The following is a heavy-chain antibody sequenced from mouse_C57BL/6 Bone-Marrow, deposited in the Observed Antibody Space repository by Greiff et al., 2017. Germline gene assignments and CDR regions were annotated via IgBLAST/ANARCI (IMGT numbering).Heavy chain of an antibody. Sequence: QVQLQQPGAELVRPGSSVKLSCKASGYTFTSYWMDWVKQRPGQGLEWIGNIYPSDSETHYNQKFKDKATLTVDKSSSTAYMQLSSLTSEDSAVYCCARGGYERAMDDWGQGTSVTVSS. J-gene: IGHJ4*01. CDR2: IYPSDSET. CDR3: ARGGYERAMDD. V-gene: IGHV1-61*01. D-gene: IGHD2-2*01. CDR1: GYTFTSYW.